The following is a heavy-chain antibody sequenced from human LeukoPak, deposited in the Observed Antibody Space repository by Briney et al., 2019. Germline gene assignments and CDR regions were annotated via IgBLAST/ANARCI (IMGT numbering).Heavy chain of an antibody. J-gene: IGHJ4*02. CDR1: GFIFRNYA. D-gene: IGHD4/OR15-4a*01. CDR3: AKESGALGAPLYDY. V-gene: IGHV3-23*01. Sequence: GGSLRLSCVASGFIFRNYAMSWVRQAPGEGPEWVSGISDNGGGTYYADSLKGRFTISRDNSKNMLYLQMNSLRAEDTAVYYCAKESGALGAPLYDYWGRGILVTASS. CDR2: ISDNGGGT.